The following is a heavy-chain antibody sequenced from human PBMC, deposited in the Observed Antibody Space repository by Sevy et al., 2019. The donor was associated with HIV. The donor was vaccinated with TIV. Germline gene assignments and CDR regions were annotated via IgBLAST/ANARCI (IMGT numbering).Heavy chain of an antibody. Sequence: AGSLRLSCAASGFTFSSYEMNWVHQAPGKELEWVSYICNSGTTRSYSDSVRGRFTISRDNAGNSLYLQMKSLRAEDTAVYYCARDLPRSATTVAHFDYWGQGTLVTVSS. CDR2: ICNSGTTR. V-gene: IGHV3-48*03. CDR3: ARDLPRSATTVAHFDY. CDR1: GFTFSSYE. J-gene: IGHJ4*02. D-gene: IGHD4-17*01.